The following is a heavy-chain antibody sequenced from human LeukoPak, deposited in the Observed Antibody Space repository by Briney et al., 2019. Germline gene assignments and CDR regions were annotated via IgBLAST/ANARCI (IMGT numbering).Heavy chain of an antibody. D-gene: IGHD3-22*01. Sequence: GGSLRLSCAASGFTFSSSWMHWVRQAPGKGLIWLSRISTDGSSTGYADSVEGRFTTSRDNAKNTLYLQMSSLRAEDTAVYYCAGGWSYHHDSSGPGNWGQGTLVTVSS. CDR3: AGGWSYHHDSSGPGN. V-gene: IGHV3-74*01. J-gene: IGHJ4*02. CDR2: ISTDGSST. CDR1: GFTFSSSW.